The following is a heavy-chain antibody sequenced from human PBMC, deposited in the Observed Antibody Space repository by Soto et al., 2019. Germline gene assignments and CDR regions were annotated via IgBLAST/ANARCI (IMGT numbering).Heavy chain of an antibody. V-gene: IGHV5-10-1*01. Sequence: PGESLKISCKGSGDTFTSYLISWVRQMPGKGLEWMGRIDPSDSYISYSPSLQGHVTISPDKSINTAYLEWSSLKASDTAMYYCAGGRYSDSWDWFDPWGQGTLVTVSS. CDR3: AGGRYSDSWDWFDP. J-gene: IGHJ5*02. CDR1: GDTFTSYL. D-gene: IGHD2-2*02. CDR2: IDPSDSYI.